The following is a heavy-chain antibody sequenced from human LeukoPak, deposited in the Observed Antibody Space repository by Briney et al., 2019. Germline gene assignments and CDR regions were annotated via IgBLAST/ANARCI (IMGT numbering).Heavy chain of an antibody. CDR1: GGSISSYY. V-gene: IGHV4-59*01. D-gene: IGHD3-22*01. CDR3: ARVNPYYYDSSGYYGYYYYYYMDV. CDR2: IYYSGST. J-gene: IGHJ6*03. Sequence: SETLSLTCTVSGGSISSYYWSWTRQPPGKGLEWIGYIYYSGSTNYNPSLKSRVTISVDTSKNQFSLKLSSVTAADTAVYYCARVNPYYYDSSGYYGYYYYYYMDVWGKGTTVTISS.